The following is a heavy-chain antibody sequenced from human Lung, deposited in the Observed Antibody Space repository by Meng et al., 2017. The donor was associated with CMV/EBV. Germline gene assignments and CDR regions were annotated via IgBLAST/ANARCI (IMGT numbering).Heavy chain of an antibody. V-gene: IGHV3-48*03. D-gene: IGHD1-26*01. CDR2: ISSSGSTM. CDR1: GFTFSSYE. CDR3: ARRSGSYVNAFDI. Sequence: GESXKISXAASGFTFSSYEMNWVRQAPGKGLEWVSYISSSGSTMYYADPVKGRFTISRDNAKNSLYLQMNSLRVEDTAVYYCARRSGSYVNAFDIWGQGTMVTVSS. J-gene: IGHJ3*02.